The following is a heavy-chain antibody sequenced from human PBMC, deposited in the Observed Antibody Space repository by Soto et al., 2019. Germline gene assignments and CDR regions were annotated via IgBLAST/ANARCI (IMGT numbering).Heavy chain of an antibody. Sequence: VSCMASGGTFSSYTISWVRQAPGQGLEWMGRIIPILGIANYAQKFQGRVTITADKSTSTAYMELSSLRSEDTAVYYCASSPYYDFWSGYSPYYYYYMDVWGKGTTVTVSS. CDR1: GGTFSSYT. CDR3: ASSPYYDFWSGYSPYYYYYMDV. J-gene: IGHJ6*03. D-gene: IGHD3-3*01. CDR2: IIPILGIA. V-gene: IGHV1-69*02.